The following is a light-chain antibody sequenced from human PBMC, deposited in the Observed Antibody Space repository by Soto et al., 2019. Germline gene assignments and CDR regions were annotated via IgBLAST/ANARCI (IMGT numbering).Light chain of an antibody. V-gene: IGKV1-27*01. CDR1: QGISSY. CDR2: AAS. Sequence: DIHPTQSPSPLSASVGDRVTITCRASQGISSYLAWYQQKPGKVPKVLIYAASTMQSGVPARFSGSGSETDFTLTISSLQPEDVAAYYCQKYSSSLQTFGQGTKVDI. J-gene: IGKJ1*01. CDR3: QKYSSSLQT.